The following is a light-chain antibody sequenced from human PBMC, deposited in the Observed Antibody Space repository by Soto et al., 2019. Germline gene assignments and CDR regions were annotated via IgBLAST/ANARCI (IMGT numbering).Light chain of an antibody. V-gene: IGKV1-39*01. J-gene: IGKJ5*01. CDR3: QQSYSTLPT. CDR2: AAS. Sequence: DIQMTQSPSSLSASVGDRVTITCRASQSISSYLNWYQQKPGKAPKLLIYAASSLQSGGPTRFSGSGSGTDFTLTINSLQPEDFATYYCQQSYSTLPTFGQGTLLEIK. CDR1: QSISSY.